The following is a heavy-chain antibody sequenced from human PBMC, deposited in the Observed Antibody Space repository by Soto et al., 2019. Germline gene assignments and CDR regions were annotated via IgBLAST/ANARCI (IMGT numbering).Heavy chain of an antibody. CDR3: ARDLSTDTGFDP. V-gene: IGHV1-46*01. CDR1: GYTFTSYY. J-gene: IGHJ5*02. CDR2: INPSGGST. D-gene: IGHD4-17*01. Sequence: ASVKVSSKASGYTFTSYYMHWVRQAPGQGLEWMGIINPSGGSTSYAQKFQGRVTMTRDTSTSTVYMELSSLRSEDTAVYYCARDLSTDTGFDPWGQGTLVTVSS.